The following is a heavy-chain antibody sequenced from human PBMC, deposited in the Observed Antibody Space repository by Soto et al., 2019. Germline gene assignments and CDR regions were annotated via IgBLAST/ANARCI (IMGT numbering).Heavy chain of an antibody. CDR1: GGTFSSYT. Sequence: SVKVSCKASGGTFSSYTISWVRQAPGQGLEWMGRIIPILGIANYAQKFQGRVTITADKSTSTAYMELSSLRSEDTAVYYCASDRGVVIINGYMDVWGKGTTVTVSS. CDR3: ASDRGVVIINGYMDV. J-gene: IGHJ6*03. CDR2: IIPILGIA. V-gene: IGHV1-69*02. D-gene: IGHD3-3*01.